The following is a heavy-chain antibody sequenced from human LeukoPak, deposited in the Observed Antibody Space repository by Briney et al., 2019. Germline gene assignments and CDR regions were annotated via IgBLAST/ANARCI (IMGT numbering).Heavy chain of an antibody. V-gene: IGHV3-23*01. J-gene: IGHJ6*02. CDR1: GFTFSSYA. CDR2: ISGSGGST. Sequence: SGGSLRLSCAASGFTFSSYAMSWVRQAPGKGLEWVSAISGSGGSTYYADSVKGRFTISRDNSKNTLYLQMNSLRAEDTAVYYCAKACSGGSRYSENYYYYGMDVWGQGTTVTVSS. CDR3: AKACSGGSRYSENYYYYGMDV. D-gene: IGHD2-15*01.